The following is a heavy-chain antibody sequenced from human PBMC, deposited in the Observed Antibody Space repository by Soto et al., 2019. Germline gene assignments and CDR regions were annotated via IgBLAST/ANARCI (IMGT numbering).Heavy chain of an antibody. CDR2: ISIDTHRQ. CDR1: GFTFSSSD. CDR3: ARGPTRVAFDS. J-gene: IGHJ3*02. Sequence: QVQLMESGGGVVQPGRSLRLSCAASGFTFSSSDIHWVRQAPGKGLEWVAHISIDTHRQYYADPVKGRFTGSRDNSKNTVYLQMNSLRAEDTAVHYCARGPTRVAFDSWGRGTLVTVSS. V-gene: IGHV3-30*03.